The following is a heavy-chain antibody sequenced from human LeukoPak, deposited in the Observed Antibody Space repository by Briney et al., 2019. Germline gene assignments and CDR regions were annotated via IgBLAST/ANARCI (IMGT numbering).Heavy chain of an antibody. V-gene: IGHV3-64*01. CDR2: ISSNGGST. CDR3: ARGRRITIFGVVIEGWFDP. J-gene: IGHJ5*02. CDR1: GFTFSSYA. Sequence: GGSLRLXCAASGFTFSSYAMHWVRLAPGKVLEYVSAISSNGGSTYYANSVKGRFTISRDNSKNTLYLQMGSLRAEDMAVYYCARGRRITIFGVVIEGWFDPWGQGTLVTVSS. D-gene: IGHD3-3*01.